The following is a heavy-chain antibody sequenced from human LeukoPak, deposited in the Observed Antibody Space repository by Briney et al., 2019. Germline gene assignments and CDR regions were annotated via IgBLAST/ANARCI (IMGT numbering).Heavy chain of an antibody. CDR1: GFTFSSYG. V-gene: IGHV3-30*18. CDR2: ISYDGSNK. D-gene: IGHD1-1*01. CDR3: AKLEGPRLYYYYGMDV. Sequence: PGRSLRLSCAASGFTFSSYGMHWVRQAPGKGLEWVAVISYDGSNKYYADSVKGRFTISRDNSKNTLYPQMNSLRAEDTAVYYCAKLEGPRLYYYYGMDVWGQGTTVTVSS. J-gene: IGHJ6*02.